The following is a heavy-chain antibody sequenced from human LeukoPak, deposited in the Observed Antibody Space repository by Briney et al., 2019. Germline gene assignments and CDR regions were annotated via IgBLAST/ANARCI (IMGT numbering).Heavy chain of an antibody. CDR1: GFTFDGSE. CDR2: ISSSANSI. V-gene: IGHV3-48*03. D-gene: IGHD6-13*01. Sequence: GGSLRLSCAASGFTFDGSEMNWARQAPGKGLEWLSYISSSANSIYYADSVKGRFTVSRDNAKNSLYLQMNSLRAEDTAVYYCARSLAAAELDYWGQGTLVTVSS. J-gene: IGHJ4*02. CDR3: ARSLAAAELDY.